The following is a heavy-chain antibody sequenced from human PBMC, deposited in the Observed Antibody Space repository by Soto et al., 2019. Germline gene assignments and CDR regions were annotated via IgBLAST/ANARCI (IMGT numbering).Heavy chain of an antibody. CDR3: ASTSSVVVLLYYYYGMDV. D-gene: IGHD3-22*01. CDR1: GGTFSSYA. CDR2: IIPIFGTA. V-gene: IGHV1-69*13. Sequence: SVKVSCKASGGTFSSYAISWVRQAPGQGLEWMGGIIPIFGTANYAQKFQGRVTITADESTSTAYMELSSLRSEDTAVYYCASTSSVVVLLYYYYGMDVWGQGTTVTGSS. J-gene: IGHJ6*02.